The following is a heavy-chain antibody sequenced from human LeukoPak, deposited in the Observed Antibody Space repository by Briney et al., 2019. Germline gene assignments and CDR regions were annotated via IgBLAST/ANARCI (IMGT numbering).Heavy chain of an antibody. CDR2: MNPNSGNT. Sequence: ASVKVSCKASGYTFTSYDINWVRQATGQGLEWMGWMNPNSGNTGYAQKFQGRVTITRNNSISTAYMELSSLRSEDTAVYYCARGITYYGSGSYPLWGQGTLVTVSS. J-gene: IGHJ4*02. CDR3: ARGITYYGSGSYPL. D-gene: IGHD3-10*01. V-gene: IGHV1-8*03. CDR1: GYTFTSYD.